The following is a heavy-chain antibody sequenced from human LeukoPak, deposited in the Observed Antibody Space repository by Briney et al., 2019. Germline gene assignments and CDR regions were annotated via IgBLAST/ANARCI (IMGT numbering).Heavy chain of an antibody. CDR2: VFYTGAT. CDR1: GGSISAYY. V-gene: IGHV4-59*08. CDR3: ARLTRHYFVF. Sequence: SETLSLTCTVSGGSISAYYWSWIRQPPGKGLEWIGDVFYTGATNCNPSLESRVTISVDTSKNQFSLNLTSVTAADAAVYYCARLTRHYFVFWGRGTPVAVSS. J-gene: IGHJ4*02.